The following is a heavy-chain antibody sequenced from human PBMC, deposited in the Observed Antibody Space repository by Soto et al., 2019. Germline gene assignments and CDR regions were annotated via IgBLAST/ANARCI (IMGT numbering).Heavy chain of an antibody. J-gene: IGHJ6*03. V-gene: IGHV3-7*01. D-gene: IGHD3-9*01. CDR3: AREVYYDILTGYYPVYYMDV. CDR1: GFTFSSYW. Sequence: EVQLVESGGGLVQPGGSLRLSCAASGFTFSSYWMSWVRQAPGKGLEWVANIKQDGSEKYYVDSVKGRFTISRDNAKNSLYLQMNSLRAEDTAVYYSAREVYYDILTGYYPVYYMDVWGKGTTVTVSS. CDR2: IKQDGSEK.